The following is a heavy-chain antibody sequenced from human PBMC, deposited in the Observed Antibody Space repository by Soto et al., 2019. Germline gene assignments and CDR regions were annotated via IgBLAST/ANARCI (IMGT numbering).Heavy chain of an antibody. V-gene: IGHV5-51*01. CDR1: GYTFPNYW. J-gene: IGHJ3*02. CDR2: VYPDDSTV. CDR3: ARLRTSVTTEDAFDI. D-gene: IGHD4-17*01. Sequence: GASVKISCKASGYTFPNYWIGWVRQMPGKGPERMGIVYPDDSTVRYNPTFQGQVTISADKSISTAFLQWSGLRASDTAMYYCARLRTSVTTEDAFDIWGPGTMVTVSS.